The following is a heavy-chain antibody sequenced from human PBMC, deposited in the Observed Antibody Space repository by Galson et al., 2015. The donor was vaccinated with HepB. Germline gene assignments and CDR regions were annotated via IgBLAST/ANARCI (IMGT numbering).Heavy chain of an antibody. CDR1: GFTFSSYD. V-gene: IGHV3-33*01. J-gene: IGHJ4*02. Sequence: SLRLSCAASGFTFSSYDMHWVRQAPGKGLEWVAGIWADGSNKFNADSVKGRFTISRDNSKRTLYLQMNSLRAEDTAVYYCARDGSRNNFSAYFDYWGEEILVSV. D-gene: IGHD1-1*01. CDR3: ARDGSRNNFSAYFDY. CDR2: IWADGSNK.